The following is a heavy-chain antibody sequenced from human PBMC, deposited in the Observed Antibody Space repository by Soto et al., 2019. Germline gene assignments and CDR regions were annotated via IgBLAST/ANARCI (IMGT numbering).Heavy chain of an antibody. V-gene: IGHV3-48*03. CDR2: ISSAGDSS. J-gene: IGHJ4*02. D-gene: IGHD2-2*01. CDR1: GFTFSSYV. Sequence: GGSLRLSCAASGFTFSSYVMNWVRQAPGKTLEWVSYISSAGDSSYYADSVKSRFTISRDNAKNSLYLQMNSLRVEDTAVYYCARVYCSTTTCHVQAFDSWGQGTLVTVSS. CDR3: ARVYCSTTTCHVQAFDS.